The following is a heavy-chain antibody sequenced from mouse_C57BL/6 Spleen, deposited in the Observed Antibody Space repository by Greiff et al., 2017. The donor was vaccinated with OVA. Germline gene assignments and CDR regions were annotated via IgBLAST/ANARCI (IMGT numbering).Heavy chain of an antibody. CDR1: GYSITSGYY. V-gene: IGHV3-6*01. CDR3: AKGGLLREFY. J-gene: IGHJ2*01. Sequence: EVHLVESGPGLVKPSQSLSLTCSVTGYSITSGYYWNWIRQFPGNKLEWMGYISYDGSNNYNPSLKNRISITRDTSKNQFFLKLNSVTTEDTATYYCAKGGLLREFYWGQGTTLTVSS. D-gene: IGHD2-3*01. CDR2: ISYDGSN.